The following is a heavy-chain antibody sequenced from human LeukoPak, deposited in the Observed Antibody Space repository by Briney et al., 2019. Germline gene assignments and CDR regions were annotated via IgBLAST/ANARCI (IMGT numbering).Heavy chain of an antibody. Sequence: PGRSLRLSCAASGFTFSSYGMHWVRQAPGKGLEWVAVIWYDGSNKYYADSVKGRFTISRDNSKNTLYLQMNSLRAEDTAVYYCAKSGSTVTTLNWFNPWGQGTLVTVYS. CDR1: GFTFSSYG. D-gene: IGHD4-17*01. J-gene: IGHJ5*02. CDR3: AKSGSTVTTLNWFNP. CDR2: IWYDGSNK. V-gene: IGHV3-33*06.